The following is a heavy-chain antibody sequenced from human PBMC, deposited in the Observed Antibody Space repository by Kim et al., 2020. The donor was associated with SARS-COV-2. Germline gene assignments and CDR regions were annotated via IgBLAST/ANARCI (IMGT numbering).Heavy chain of an antibody. J-gene: IGHJ6*02. CDR1: GFTFSSYG. V-gene: IGHV3-33*01. CDR2: IWYDGSNQ. CDR3: ARDQVRDYDFWSGSSRYYYSGMDV. Sequence: GGSLRLSCAASGFTFSSYGMHWVRQAPGKGLEWVAVIWYDGSNQYYADSVKGRFTISRDNSKDTLYLQMNSLRAEDTAVYYCARDQVRDYDFWSGSSRYYYSGMDVWGLGTTVTVSS. D-gene: IGHD3-3*01.